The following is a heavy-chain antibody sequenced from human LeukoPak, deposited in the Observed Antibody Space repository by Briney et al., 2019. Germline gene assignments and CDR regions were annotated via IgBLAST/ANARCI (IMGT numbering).Heavy chain of an antibody. V-gene: IGHV3-30*02. CDR1: GFTFSSYG. D-gene: IGHD4-23*01. CDR2: IRYDGSNK. J-gene: IGHJ4*02. Sequence: GSLRLSCAASGFTFSSYGMHWVRQAPGKGLEWVAFIRYDGSNKYYADSVKGRFTISRDNSKNTLYLQMNSLRAEDTAVYYCAKDGPTVAHSDYWGQGTLVTVSS. CDR3: AKDGPTVAHSDY.